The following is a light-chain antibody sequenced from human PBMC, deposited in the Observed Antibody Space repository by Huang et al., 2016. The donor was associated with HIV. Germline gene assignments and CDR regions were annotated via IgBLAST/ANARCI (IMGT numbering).Light chain of an antibody. Sequence: ELVLTQSPATLSVSPGERVTLFCRASQSVKSNLAWYQQKPGQAPRLLIYGASTRATGIPARFSVSGSGTEFTLTISSLQSEDFAVYYCHQYYHWPETFGQGTRVEIK. V-gene: IGKV3-15*01. J-gene: IGKJ1*01. CDR2: GAS. CDR1: QSVKSN. CDR3: HQYYHWPET.